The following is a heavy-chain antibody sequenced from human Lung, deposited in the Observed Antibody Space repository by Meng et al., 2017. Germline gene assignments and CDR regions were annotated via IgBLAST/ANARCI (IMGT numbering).Heavy chain of an antibody. CDR2: MNPNSGDT. J-gene: IGHJ5*02. CDR1: GYSFTDYH. Sequence: GESLKISCKGSGYSFTDYHIHWVRQAPGQGLEWMGWMNPNSGDTIYAEKFQGRVTLTRDTSISTAYMDLSRLRSDDTALYFCARVIPWFGELIDGYFDPWGQGTRVTVSS. D-gene: IGHD3-10*01. CDR3: ARVIPWFGELIDGYFDP. V-gene: IGHV1-2*02.